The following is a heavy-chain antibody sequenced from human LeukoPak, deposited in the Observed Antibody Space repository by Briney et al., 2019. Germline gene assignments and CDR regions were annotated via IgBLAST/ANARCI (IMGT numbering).Heavy chain of an antibody. CDR3: ARRAGAYTHPYDY. Sequence: QAGGSLRLSCAASGFTFITYWMSWVRQAPGKGLEWVANIKQDGSEKYYVDSVKGRFTISRDNAKNSLYLQMNSLRAEDTAVYYCARRAGAYTHPYDYWGQGTLVTVSS. CDR1: GFTFITYW. J-gene: IGHJ4*02. CDR2: IKQDGSEK. V-gene: IGHV3-7*01. D-gene: IGHD3-16*01.